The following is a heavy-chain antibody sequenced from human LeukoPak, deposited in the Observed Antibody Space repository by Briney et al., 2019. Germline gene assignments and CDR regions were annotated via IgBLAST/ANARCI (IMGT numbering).Heavy chain of an antibody. V-gene: IGHV3-48*01. Sequence: GGSLRFSCAASGFTFCSYSMDWVRQAPGKGLEWVSYIRSGSYTIYYADSVKGRFTISRDNAKNSLYLQMSSLRAEDTAVYYCARAKDHYYGMDVWGQGTTVIVSS. CDR1: GFTFCSYS. CDR3: ARAKDHYYGMDV. J-gene: IGHJ6*02. CDR2: IRSGSYTI.